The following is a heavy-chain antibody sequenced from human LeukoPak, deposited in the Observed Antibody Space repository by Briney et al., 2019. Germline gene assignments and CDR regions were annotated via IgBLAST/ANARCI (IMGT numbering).Heavy chain of an antibody. CDR3: AKGISVAGNYWYFDL. D-gene: IGHD6-19*01. Sequence: GGSLRLSCAASGFTVSSNYMSWVCQAPGKGLEWVSAISGSGGSTYYADSVKGRFTISRDNSKNTLYLQMNSLRAEDTAVYYCAKGISVAGNYWYFDLWGRGTLVTVSS. J-gene: IGHJ2*01. CDR1: GFTVSSNY. CDR2: ISGSGGST. V-gene: IGHV3-23*01.